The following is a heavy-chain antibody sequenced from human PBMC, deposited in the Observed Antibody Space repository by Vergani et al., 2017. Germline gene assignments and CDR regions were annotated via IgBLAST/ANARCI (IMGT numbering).Heavy chain of an antibody. CDR2: ISGSGGST. D-gene: IGHD3-10*01. J-gene: IGHJ4*02. CDR3: AKDGTMVRGVIGCFDY. V-gene: IGHV3-23*04. CDR1: GFTFSSYA. Sequence: EVQLVESGGGLVQPGGSLRLSGTASGFTFSSYAMSWVRQAPGKGLEWVSAISGSGGSTYYADSVKGRFTISRDNSKNTLYLQMNSLRAEDTAVYYCAKDGTMVRGVIGCFDYWGQGTLVTVSS.